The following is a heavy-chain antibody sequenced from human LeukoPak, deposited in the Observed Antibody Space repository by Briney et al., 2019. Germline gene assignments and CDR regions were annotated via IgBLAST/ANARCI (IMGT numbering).Heavy chain of an antibody. D-gene: IGHD7-27*01. J-gene: IGHJ4*02. CDR1: GGSISSGSYY. CDR3: ASDRLTGEVFDY. CDR2: IYTSGST. Sequence: SETLSLTCTVSGGSISSGSYYWSWIRQPAGKGLEWIGRIYTSGSTNYNPSLKSRVTISVDTSKNQFSLKLSSVTAADTAVYYCASDRLTGEVFDYWGQGTLVTVSS. V-gene: IGHV4-61*02.